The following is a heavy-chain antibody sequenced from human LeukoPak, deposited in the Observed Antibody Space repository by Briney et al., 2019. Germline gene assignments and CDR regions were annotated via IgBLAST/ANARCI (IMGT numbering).Heavy chain of an antibody. V-gene: IGHV4-4*07. CDR3: ARDTYCSGGSCPGWYFDL. J-gene: IGHJ2*01. CDR1: GGSISTYY. D-gene: IGHD2-15*01. Sequence: SETLSLTCTVSGGSISTYYWSWIRQPAGKGLEWIGRMYTSGSANYNPSLRSRVTMSVDTSKNQFSLKLSSVTAADTAVYYCARDTYCSGGSCPGWYFDLWGRGTLVTVSS. CDR2: MYTSGSA.